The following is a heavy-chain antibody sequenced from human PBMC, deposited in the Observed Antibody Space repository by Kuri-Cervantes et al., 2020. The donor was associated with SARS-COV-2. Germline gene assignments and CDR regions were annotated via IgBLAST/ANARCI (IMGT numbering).Heavy chain of an antibody. Sequence: SETLSLTCTVSGGSISSGSYYWSWIRQPPGKGLEWIGEINHSGSTNYNPSLKSRVTISVDTSKNQFSLKLSSVTAADTAVYYCARGGYYYDSSGYYYSSEYFQHWGQGTLVTVSS. J-gene: IGHJ1*01. CDR1: GGSISSGSYY. D-gene: IGHD3-22*01. CDR2: INHSGST. CDR3: ARGGYYYDSSGYYYSSEYFQH. V-gene: IGHV4-39*07.